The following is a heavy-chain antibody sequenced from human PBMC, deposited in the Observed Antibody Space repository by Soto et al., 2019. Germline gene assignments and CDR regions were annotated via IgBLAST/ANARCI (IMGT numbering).Heavy chain of an antibody. Sequence: YPMHWVRQAPGQRPEWMGWINADNGNTKYSQNFQGRVTITRDTSASTAYMELSSLRSEDTAVYYCASQYSSSSFDYWGQGTLVTVSS. CDR1: YP. CDR2: INADNGNT. D-gene: IGHD6-6*01. CDR3: ASQYSSSSFDY. V-gene: IGHV1-3*01. J-gene: IGHJ4*02.